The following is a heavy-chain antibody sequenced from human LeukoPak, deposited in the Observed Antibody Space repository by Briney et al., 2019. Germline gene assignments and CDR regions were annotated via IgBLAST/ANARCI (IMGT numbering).Heavy chain of an antibody. Sequence: TLSLTCPVSGGSISSGGYYWSWIRQHPGKGLEWIGYIYYSGSTYYNPSLKSRVTISVDTSKNQFSLKLSSVTAADTAVYYCARVKEYYDFWSGYDYWGQGTLVTVSS. CDR2: IYYSGST. CDR1: GGSISSGGYY. D-gene: IGHD3-3*01. CDR3: ARVKEYYDFWSGYDY. V-gene: IGHV4-31*03. J-gene: IGHJ4*02.